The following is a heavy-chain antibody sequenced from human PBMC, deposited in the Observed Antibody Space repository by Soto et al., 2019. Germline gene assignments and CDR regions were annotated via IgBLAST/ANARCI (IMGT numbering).Heavy chain of an antibody. D-gene: IGHD2-15*01. CDR3: ARGYCSAVGCYVHYYYGFDV. CDR1: GFTFRNYA. V-gene: IGHV3-23*01. Sequence: EVKLLQSGGDAGQPGGSLRLPCAAAGFTFRNYAMNWVRQAPGKGLELVSSISSNGGSAYYADSVKGRFTISRDNSKNTLYLQMNSLRADDTAVYYCARGYCSAVGCYVHYYYGFDVWGQGTTVTVSS. CDR2: ISSNGGSA. J-gene: IGHJ6*02.